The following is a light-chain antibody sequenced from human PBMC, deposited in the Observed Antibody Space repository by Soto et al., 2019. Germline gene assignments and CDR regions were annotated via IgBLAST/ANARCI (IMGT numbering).Light chain of an antibody. J-gene: IGKJ1*01. CDR1: QSVGSW. CDR2: KAS. CDR3: QQYGSSPPWT. Sequence: DIQMTQSPSTLSASVGDRVTITCRASQSVGSWLAWYQQKPGKAPKLLIYKASSLESGVPSRFSGSGSGTEFYLTISSLQPDDCASYHCQQYGSSPPWTFGQGTKVEIK. V-gene: IGKV1-5*03.